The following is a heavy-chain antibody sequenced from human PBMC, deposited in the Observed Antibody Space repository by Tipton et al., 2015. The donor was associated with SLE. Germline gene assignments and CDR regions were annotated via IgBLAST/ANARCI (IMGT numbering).Heavy chain of an antibody. CDR3: ASKDSREYFDL. CDR1: GGSFSGYY. Sequence: TLSLTCAAYGGSFSGYYWSWIRQPPGKGLEWIGEINHSGSTNYNPSLKSRVTISVDTSKNQFSLKLSSVTAADTAVYYCASKDSREYFDLWGRGTLVTVSS. V-gene: IGHV4-34*01. CDR2: INHSGST. J-gene: IGHJ2*01. D-gene: IGHD3-22*01.